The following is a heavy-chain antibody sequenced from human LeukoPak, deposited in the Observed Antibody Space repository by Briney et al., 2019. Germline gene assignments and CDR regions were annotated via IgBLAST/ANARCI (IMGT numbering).Heavy chain of an antibody. CDR3: ARGFLEWLFVDY. CDR2: INPNSGGT. Sequence: WVRQAPGXGLEWMGWINPNSGGTNYAQKFQGRVTMTRDTSISTAYMELSRLRSDDTAVYYCARGFLEWLFVDYWGQGTLVTVSS. V-gene: IGHV1-2*02. D-gene: IGHD3-3*01. J-gene: IGHJ4*02.